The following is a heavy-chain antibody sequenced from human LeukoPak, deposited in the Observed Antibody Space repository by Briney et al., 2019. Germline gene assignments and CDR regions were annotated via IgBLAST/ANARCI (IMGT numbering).Heavy chain of an antibody. J-gene: IGHJ5*02. V-gene: IGHV3-30-3*01. CDR1: GFTFSSYA. Sequence: GGSLKLSCEASGFTFSSYAMHWVRQAPGKGLEWVAVISYDGSNKYYADSVKGRFTISRDNSKNTLYLQMNSLRAEDTAVYYCARGGSYYDILDNWFDPWGQGTLVTVSS. CDR2: ISYDGSNK. CDR3: ARGGSYYDILDNWFDP. D-gene: IGHD3-9*01.